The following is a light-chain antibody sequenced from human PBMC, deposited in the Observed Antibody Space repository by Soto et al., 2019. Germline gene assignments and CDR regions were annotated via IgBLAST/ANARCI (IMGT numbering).Light chain of an antibody. CDR1: SSDVGGYNY. CDR2: DVS. Sequence: QSVLTQPASVSRSPGQSITISCTGTSSDVGGYNYVSWYQQHPGKAPKLMIYDVSNRPSGVSNRFSGSKSGNTASLTISGLQAEDEADYYCSSYTSSFYVFGTGTKVTVL. CDR3: SSYTSSFYV. J-gene: IGLJ1*01. V-gene: IGLV2-14*01.